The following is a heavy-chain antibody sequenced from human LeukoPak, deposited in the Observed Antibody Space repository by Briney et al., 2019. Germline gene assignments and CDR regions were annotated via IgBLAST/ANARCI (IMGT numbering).Heavy chain of an antibody. CDR3: ARDDCSGESCYRSWSDP. CDR1: GFTFSSYA. Sequence: QPGGSLRLSCAASGFTFSSYAMNWVRQAPGKGLEWVALISYDGSNKNYADSVKGRFTISRDNSKNTLYLQMNSLRAEDTAVYYCARDDCSGESCYRSWSDPWGQGTLVTVSS. CDR2: ISYDGSNK. J-gene: IGHJ5*02. D-gene: IGHD2-15*01. V-gene: IGHV3-30-3*01.